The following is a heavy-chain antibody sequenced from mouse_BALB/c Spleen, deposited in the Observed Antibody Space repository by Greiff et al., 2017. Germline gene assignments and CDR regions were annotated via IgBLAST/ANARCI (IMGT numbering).Heavy chain of an antibody. CDR2: ISSGSSTI. Sequence: EVKLVESGGGLVQPGGSLKLSCAASGFTFSSFGMHWVRQAPEKGLEWVAYISSGSSTIYYADTVKGRFTISRDNPKNTLFLQMTSLRSEDTAMYYCASGAYWGQGTLVTVSA. CDR1: GFTFSSFG. CDR3: ASGAY. J-gene: IGHJ3*01. V-gene: IGHV5-17*02.